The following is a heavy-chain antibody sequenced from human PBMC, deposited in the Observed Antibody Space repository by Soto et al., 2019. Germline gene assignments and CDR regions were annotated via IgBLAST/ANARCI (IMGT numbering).Heavy chain of an antibody. CDR3: AKRDGYNYFSLDN. D-gene: IGHD5-12*01. Sequence: PGGSLRLSCAASGFTFSRYGMHWVRQAPGKGPDWVALISYDGSNKYYEDSVKGRFTISRDNSKNTLYLQMNSLRAEDTAVYYCAKRDGYNYFSLDNWGQGTLVTVSS. V-gene: IGHV3-30*18. CDR1: GFTFSRYG. J-gene: IGHJ4*02. CDR2: ISYDGSNK.